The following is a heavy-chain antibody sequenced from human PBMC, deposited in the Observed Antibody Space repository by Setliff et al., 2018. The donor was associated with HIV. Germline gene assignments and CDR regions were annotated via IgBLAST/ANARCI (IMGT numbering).Heavy chain of an antibody. J-gene: IGHJ4*02. Sequence: SETLSLTCTVSGGSISSSNYYWGWIRQPPGKGREWIGSIFYSGSTNYNPSLKSRVTISVDKSKNQFSLKLSSVTAADTAVYYCASVHYYFDYWGQGTLVTVSS. D-gene: IGHD1-1*01. V-gene: IGHV4-39*07. CDR1: GGSISSSNYY. CDR2: IFYSGST. CDR3: ASVHYYFDY.